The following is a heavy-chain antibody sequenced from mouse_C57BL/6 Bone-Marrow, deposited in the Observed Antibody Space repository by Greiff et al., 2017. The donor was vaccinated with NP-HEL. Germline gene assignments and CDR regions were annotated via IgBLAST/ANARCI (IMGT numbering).Heavy chain of an antibody. J-gene: IGHJ2*01. V-gene: IGHV14-4*01. Sequence: VQLKESGAELVRPGASVKLSCTASGFNIKDDYMPWVKQRPEQGLEWIGWIDPENGDTEYASKFQGKATITADTSSNTAYLQLSSLTSEDTAVYYCTTDPTMVTEGYWGQGTTLTVSS. CDR3: TTDPTMVTEGY. CDR1: GFNIKDDY. CDR2: IDPENGDT. D-gene: IGHD2-10*01.